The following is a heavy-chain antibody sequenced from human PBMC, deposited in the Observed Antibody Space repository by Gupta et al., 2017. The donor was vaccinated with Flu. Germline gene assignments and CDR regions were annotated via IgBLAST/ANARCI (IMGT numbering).Heavy chain of an antibody. D-gene: IGHD2-15*01. V-gene: IGHV1-3*04. Sequence: YDLHWVRQAPGQRPEWMGWINTGSGNTKYSQKLQGRVSITRDTSASTVYMDLSNLKPEDTAVYYGVRGGYCGGVSCYKLRHWGRGTLGAVS. CDR3: VRGGYCGGVSCYKLRH. J-gene: IGHJ4*02. CDR2: INTGSGNT. CDR1: YD.